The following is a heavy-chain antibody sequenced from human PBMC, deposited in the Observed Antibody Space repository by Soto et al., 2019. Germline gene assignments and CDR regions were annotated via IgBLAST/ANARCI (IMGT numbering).Heavy chain of an antibody. D-gene: IGHD3-10*01. CDR3: ARDPLNYYGSGHDVYGMHV. V-gene: IGHV1-8*01. CDR2: MNPNSGNT. CDR1: GYTFTSYD. Sequence: GASVKVSCKASGYTFTSYDINWVRQATGQGLEWMGWMNPNSGNTGYAQKFQGRVTMTRNTSISTAYMELSSLRSEDTAVYYCARDPLNYYGSGHDVYGMHVWGQGTTVTVSS. J-gene: IGHJ6*02.